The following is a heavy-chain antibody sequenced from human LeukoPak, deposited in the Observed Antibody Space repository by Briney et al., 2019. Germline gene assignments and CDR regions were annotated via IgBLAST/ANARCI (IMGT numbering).Heavy chain of an antibody. Sequence: GGSLRLSCAASGFTFSTYGMHWVRQAPGKGLEWVAVISYDGSNKYFADSVKGRFTISRDNSKNTLYLQMNSLRAEDTAVYYCARGRWFGDPHHTYDYWGQGTLVTVSS. CDR2: ISYDGSNK. CDR3: ARGRWFGDPHHTYDY. CDR1: GFTFSTYG. J-gene: IGHJ4*02. V-gene: IGHV3-30*03. D-gene: IGHD3-10*01.